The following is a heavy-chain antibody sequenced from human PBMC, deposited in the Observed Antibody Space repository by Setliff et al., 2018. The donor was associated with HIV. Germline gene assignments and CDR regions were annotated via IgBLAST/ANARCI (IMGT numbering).Heavy chain of an antibody. CDR1: GDSINNYY. D-gene: IGHD2-15*01. CDR2: IYSSGST. V-gene: IGHV4-4*07. J-gene: IGHJ1*01. CDR3: ARDPYCSGDGCFRYYQH. Sequence: KASETLSLTCTVSGDSINNYYWTWIRQPPGKGLEWIGRIYSSGSTNYNPSLKSRVKMSIDTSKNQFSLKLSSVTAADTAVYFCARDPYCSGDGCFRYYQHWGRGTLVTVSS.